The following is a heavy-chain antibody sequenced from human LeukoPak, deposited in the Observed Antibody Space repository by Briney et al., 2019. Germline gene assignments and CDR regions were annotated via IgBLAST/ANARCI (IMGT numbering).Heavy chain of an antibody. CDR3: AKGLRFLEWFYWDY. J-gene: IGHJ4*02. V-gene: IGHV3-23*01. D-gene: IGHD3-3*01. Sequence: GGSLRLSCAASGFTLSSYAMSWVRQAPGKGLEWVSAISGSGGSTYYADSVKGRFTISRDNSKNTLYLQMNSLRAEDTAVYYCAKGLRFLEWFYWDYWGQGTLVTVSS. CDR2: ISGSGGST. CDR1: GFTLSSYA.